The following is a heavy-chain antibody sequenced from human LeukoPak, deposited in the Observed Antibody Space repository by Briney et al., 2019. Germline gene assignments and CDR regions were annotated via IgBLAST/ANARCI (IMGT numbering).Heavy chain of an antibody. D-gene: IGHD5-18*01. J-gene: IGHJ6*02. V-gene: IGHV1-69*05. CDR2: IIPIFATA. CDR1: GGTFSSYA. Sequence: RASVKVSCKASGGTFSSYAISWVRQAPGQGLEWMGGIIPIFATANYAQKFQGRVTMTRDTSTSTVYMELSSLRSEDTAVYYCARSSTAIPYGIWGQGTTVTVSS. CDR3: ARSSTAIPYGI.